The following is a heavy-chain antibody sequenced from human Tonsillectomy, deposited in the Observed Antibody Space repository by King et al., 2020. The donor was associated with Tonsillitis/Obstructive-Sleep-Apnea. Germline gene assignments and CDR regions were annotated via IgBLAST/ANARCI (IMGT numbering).Heavy chain of an antibody. J-gene: IGHJ2*01. CDR3: ARDGSWYGNFDL. CDR1: GGSISSYY. D-gene: IGHD6-13*01. V-gene: IGHV4-59*01. CDR2: IYYSGST. Sequence: VQLQESGPGLVKPSETLSLTCTVSGGSISSYYWSWIRPPPGKGLEWIGYIYYSGSTNYNPSLKSRVTISVDTSKNQFSLKLSSVTAADTAVYYCARDGSWYGNFDLWGRGTLVTVSS.